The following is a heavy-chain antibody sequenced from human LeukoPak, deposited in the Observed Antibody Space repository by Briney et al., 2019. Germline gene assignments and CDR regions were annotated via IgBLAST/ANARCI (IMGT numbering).Heavy chain of an antibody. CDR2: TSGSGSNT. D-gene: IGHD4-17*01. CDR3: AKDMTAVTQSPDFDY. J-gene: IGHJ4*02. CDR1: GFTFSSYS. V-gene: IGHV3-23*01. Sequence: GGSLRLSCAASGFTFSSYSMNWVRQAPGKGLEWVSATSGSGSNTYYADSVKGRFTISRDNSKNTLYLQMSSLRAEDTAVYYCAKDMTAVTQSPDFDYWGQGTLVAVSS.